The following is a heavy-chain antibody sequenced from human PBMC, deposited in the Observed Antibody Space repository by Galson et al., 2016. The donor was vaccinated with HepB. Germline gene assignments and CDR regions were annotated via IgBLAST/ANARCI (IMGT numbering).Heavy chain of an antibody. CDR3: AKSVDN. J-gene: IGHJ4*02. CDR1: GGSVSSHN. V-gene: IGHV3-33*06. Sequence: LSLTCAVSGGSVSSHNWWSWVRQAPGKGLEWVAYIWYDGSNKYYADSVKGRFTISRDNSKNTVFMQMNSLRAEDTAVYYCAKSVDNWGQGTLVTVSS. CDR2: IWYDGSNK.